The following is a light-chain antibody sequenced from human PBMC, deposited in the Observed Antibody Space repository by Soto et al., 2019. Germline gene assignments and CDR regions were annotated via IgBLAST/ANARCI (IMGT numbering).Light chain of an antibody. CDR2: GAF. Sequence: EGALTRSPATLDLSPGHRATLSCRASPSVTNFLAWYQQKPDQAPRLIXYGAFNRATDIPARFSGSGSGTDLTLTISSLEPEDSAAYYCQQRNVWPPVTVGQGTRLEIK. CDR1: PSVTNF. CDR3: QQRNVWPPVT. V-gene: IGKV3-11*01. J-gene: IGKJ5*01.